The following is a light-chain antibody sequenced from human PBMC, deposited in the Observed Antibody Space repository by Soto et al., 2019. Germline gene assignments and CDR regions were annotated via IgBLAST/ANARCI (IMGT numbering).Light chain of an antibody. CDR2: RAS. Sequence: DIQMSQSPSTLSPSVGDRVTISCRASQSISNWLAWYQQKPGEAPELLIYRASNLQSGVPSRFSGSGSGTEFTLTISSLQTDDFATYYCQQYHRYPYSFGPGTQVDIK. CDR1: QSISNW. V-gene: IGKV1-5*03. J-gene: IGKJ2*01. CDR3: QQYHRYPYS.